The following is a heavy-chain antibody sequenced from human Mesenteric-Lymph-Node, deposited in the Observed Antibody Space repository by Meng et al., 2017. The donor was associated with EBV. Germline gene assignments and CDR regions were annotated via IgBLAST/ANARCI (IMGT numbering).Heavy chain of an antibody. Sequence: QVPLQLMRARLVTAPEPLSLTCAVYGGAFGCYYWGWSRQPPGKGLEWIGEINPSGSTNYNSSLKSRVTMSVDTSKNQFSLKLSSVTAADTAVYYCARYGCSGGSCYPYFDYWGQGTLVTVSS. D-gene: IGHD2-15*01. CDR1: GGAFGCYY. J-gene: IGHJ4*02. CDR2: INPSGST. CDR3: ARYGCSGGSCYPYFDY. V-gene: IGHV4-34*01.